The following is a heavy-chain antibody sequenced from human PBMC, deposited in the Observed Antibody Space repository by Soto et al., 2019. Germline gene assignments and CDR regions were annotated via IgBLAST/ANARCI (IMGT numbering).Heavy chain of an antibody. V-gene: IGHV1-18*04. CDR1: GYTFTSYG. D-gene: IGHD3-22*01. J-gene: IGHJ3*02. Sequence: ASVKVSCKASGYTFTSYGISWVRQAPGQGLEWMGWISAYNGNTNYAQKLQGRVTMTTDTSTSTAYMELRSLRSDDTTVYYCASPDSSGYSAFDIWGQGTMVTVSS. CDR2: ISAYNGNT. CDR3: ASPDSSGYSAFDI.